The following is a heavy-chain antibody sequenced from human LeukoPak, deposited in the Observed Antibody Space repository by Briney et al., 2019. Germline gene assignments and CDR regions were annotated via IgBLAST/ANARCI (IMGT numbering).Heavy chain of an antibody. CDR2: ISGSGGST. V-gene: IGHV3-23*01. Sequence: GGTLRLSCAASGFTFSSYGMSWVRQAPGKGLEWVSAISGSGGSTYNADSVKGRFTISRDNSKNTLYLQMNSLRAEDTAVYYCAKDPGSGVRGWFDPWGQGTLVTVSS. D-gene: IGHD3-10*01. CDR3: AKDPGSGVRGWFDP. J-gene: IGHJ5*02. CDR1: GFTFSSYG.